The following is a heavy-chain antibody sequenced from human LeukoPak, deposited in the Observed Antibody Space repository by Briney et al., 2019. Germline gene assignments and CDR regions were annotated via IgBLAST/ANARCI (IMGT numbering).Heavy chain of an antibody. CDR3: ARLDSGGSWYSVGAFDI. J-gene: IGHJ3*02. D-gene: IGHD2-15*01. V-gene: IGHV4-38-2*01. CDR2: IYHSEST. Sequence: SETLSLTYSLSGYSISSGYYWGWIRQPPGQGLEWIGSIYHSESTYYNPSLKTRVTISVDTSKHQFSLKLSSVTAADTAVYYCARLDSGGSWYSVGAFDIWGQGTMVTVSS. CDR1: GYSISSGYY.